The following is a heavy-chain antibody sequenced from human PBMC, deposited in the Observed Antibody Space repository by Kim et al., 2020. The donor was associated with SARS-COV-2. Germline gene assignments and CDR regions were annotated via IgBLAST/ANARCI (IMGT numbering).Heavy chain of an antibody. Sequence: ASVKVSCKASGYTFTSYAMNWVRQAPGQGLEWMGWINTNTGNPTYAQGFTGRFVFSLDTSVSTAYLQISSLKAEDTAVYYCARDLVVVPAAIFAPRPYYYYGMDVCGQGTTVTVSS. CDR2: INTNTGNP. CDR1: GYTFTSYA. V-gene: IGHV7-4-1*02. CDR3: ARDLVVVPAAIFAPRPYYYYGMDV. J-gene: IGHJ6*02. D-gene: IGHD2-2*02.